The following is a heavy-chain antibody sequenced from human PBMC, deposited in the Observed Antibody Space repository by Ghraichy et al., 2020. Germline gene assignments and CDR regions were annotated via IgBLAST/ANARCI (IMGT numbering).Heavy chain of an antibody. D-gene: IGHD6-19*01. CDR1: GGSISSSSYY. CDR2: IYYSGST. Sequence: SETLSLTCTVSGGSISSSSYYWGWIRQPPGKGLEWIGSIYYSGSTYYNPSLKSRVTISVDTSKNQFSLKLSSVTAADTAVYYCARHGGSGWYVYFDYWGQGTLVTVSS. V-gene: IGHV4-39*01. J-gene: IGHJ4*02. CDR3: ARHGGSGWYVYFDY.